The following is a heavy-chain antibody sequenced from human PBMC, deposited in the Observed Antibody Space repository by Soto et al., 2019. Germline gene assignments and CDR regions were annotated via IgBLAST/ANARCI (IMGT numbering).Heavy chain of an antibody. J-gene: IGHJ6*02. D-gene: IGHD3-10*01. CDR1: GFTFSSYA. CDR3: AKVDFGLAGDYYYGMDV. Sequence: GGSLRLSCAASGFTFSSYAMSWVRQAPGKGLEWVSAISGSGGSTYYADSVKGRFTISRDNSKNTLYLQMNSLRAEDTAVYYCAKVDFGLAGDYYYGMDVWGQGTTVTVSS. CDR2: ISGSGGST. V-gene: IGHV3-23*01.